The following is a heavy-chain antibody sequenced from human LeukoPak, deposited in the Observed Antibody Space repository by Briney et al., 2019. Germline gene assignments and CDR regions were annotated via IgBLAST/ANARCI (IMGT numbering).Heavy chain of an antibody. CDR3: ATVAVIRGVTYFDY. J-gene: IGHJ4*02. CDR1: GGSISSDGYY. CDR2: FYYSGTT. Sequence: SETLSLTCTVSGGSISSDGYYWTWIRRHPGKGLEWIGYFYYSGTTDYNPSLESRVTISVDTSKNQFSLKLRSVTAADTAVYYCATVAVIRGVTYFDYWGQGTLVTVSS. D-gene: IGHD3-10*01. V-gene: IGHV4-61*08.